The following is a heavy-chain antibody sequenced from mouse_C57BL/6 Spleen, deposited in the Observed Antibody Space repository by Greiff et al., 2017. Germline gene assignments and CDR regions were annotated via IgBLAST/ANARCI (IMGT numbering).Heavy chain of an antibody. D-gene: IGHD1-1*01. CDR2: IDPANGNN. J-gene: IGHJ1*03. CDR1: GFNIKNTY. V-gene: IGHV14-3*01. Sequence: VQLQQSVAELVRPGASVKLSCTASGFNIKNTYMHWVKQRPEQGLEWIGRIDPANGNNKSASKFQGKATITADTSSNTTDLQLSSLTSDDTAIYYCARYYGSSHWYFDVWGTGTTVTVSS. CDR3: ARYYGSSHWYFDV.